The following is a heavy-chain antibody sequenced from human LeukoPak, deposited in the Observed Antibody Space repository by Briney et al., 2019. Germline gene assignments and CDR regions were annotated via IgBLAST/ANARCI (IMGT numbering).Heavy chain of an antibody. CDR1: GGSISSYY. CDR2: IYYSGST. V-gene: IGHV4-59*01. J-gene: IGHJ4*02. D-gene: IGHD3-10*01. CDR3: ARIRGVIMEYYFDY. Sequence: PSETLSLTCTVSGGSISSYYWSWIRRPPGKGLEWIGYIYYSGSTNYNPSLKSRVTISVDTSKNQFSLKLSSVTAADTAVYYCARIRGVIMEYYFDYWGQGTLVTVSS.